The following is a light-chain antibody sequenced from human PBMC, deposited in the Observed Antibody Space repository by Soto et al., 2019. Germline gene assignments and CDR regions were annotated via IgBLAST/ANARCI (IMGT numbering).Light chain of an antibody. J-gene: IGKJ4*01. Sequence: EIVMTQSPATLSVSPGERVTFSCRASQRIYSNLAWYQHTPGQAPRLLISGASTGATGIPSRFSGSGSGTDFTLTINSLQSEDVAVYYCQQYHRWPVTFGGGTKVEIK. V-gene: IGKV3-15*01. CDR3: QQYHRWPVT. CDR1: QRIYSN. CDR2: GAS.